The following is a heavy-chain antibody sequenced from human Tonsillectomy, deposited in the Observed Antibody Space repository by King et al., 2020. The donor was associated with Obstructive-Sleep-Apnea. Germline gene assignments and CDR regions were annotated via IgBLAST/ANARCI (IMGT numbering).Heavy chain of an antibody. CDR1: GFTFDDYA. D-gene: IGHD5-12*01. CDR3: AEDKYSGYDSEGFFDL. V-gene: IGHV3-9*01. Sequence: QLVQSGGGLVQPGRSLRLSCAASGFTFDDYAMHWVRQGPGKGLEWVSGISWNSDSIDYADSVKGRFTISRDNAKNSLYLQMNSLRPEDTALYYCAEDKYSGYDSEGFFDLWGRGTLVTVPS. J-gene: IGHJ2*01. CDR2: ISWNSDSI.